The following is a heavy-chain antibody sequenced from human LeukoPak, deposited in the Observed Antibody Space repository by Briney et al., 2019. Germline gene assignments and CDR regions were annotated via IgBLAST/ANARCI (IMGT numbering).Heavy chain of an antibody. D-gene: IGHD5-18*01. Sequence: ASGPTLVNPTQTLTLTCTFSGFTLSTSGVGGGWIRQPPGKALEWLALIYWDDDKRYSPSLKSRLTITKDTSKIQVVLTMTNMDPVDTATYYCAHRKYSYGAFDYWGQGTLVTVSS. CDR2: IYWDDDK. J-gene: IGHJ4*02. CDR3: AHRKYSYGAFDY. CDR1: GFTLSTSGVG. V-gene: IGHV2-5*02.